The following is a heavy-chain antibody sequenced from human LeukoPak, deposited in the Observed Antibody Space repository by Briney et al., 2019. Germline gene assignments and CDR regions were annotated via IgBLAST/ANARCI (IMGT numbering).Heavy chain of an antibody. J-gene: IGHJ6*03. CDR2: ISNFGDII. Sequence: GGSLRLSCAASGFTFSNYEMNWVRQAPGKGLEWISHISNFGDIIHYADSVEGRFTISRDNDKNSIYLQMNSLKSEDTAVYYCTTLRDGSGDYYMDVWGKGTTVTISS. D-gene: IGHD3-10*01. V-gene: IGHV3-48*03. CDR3: TTLRDGSGDYYMDV. CDR1: GFTFSNYE.